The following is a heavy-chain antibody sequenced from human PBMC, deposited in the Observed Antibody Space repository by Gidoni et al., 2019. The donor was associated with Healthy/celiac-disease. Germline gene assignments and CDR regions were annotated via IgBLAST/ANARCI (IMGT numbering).Heavy chain of an antibody. CDR3: ASRAVRDGYTGSDY. Sequence: EVQLLESGGGLVQPGGSLRLSCAASGFTFSSYAMSWVRQAPGKGLEWVSAIRGSGGSTYYADSVKGRFTISRDNSKNTLYLQMNSLRAEDTAVYYCASRAVRDGYTGSDYWGQGTLVTVSS. D-gene: IGHD5-12*01. J-gene: IGHJ4*02. CDR1: GFTFSSYA. V-gene: IGHV3-23*01. CDR2: IRGSGGST.